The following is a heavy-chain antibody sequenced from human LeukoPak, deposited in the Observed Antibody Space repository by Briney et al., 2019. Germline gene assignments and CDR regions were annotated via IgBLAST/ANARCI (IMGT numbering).Heavy chain of an antibody. CDR2: ISSSSSYI. D-gene: IGHD6-19*01. J-gene: IGHJ1*01. CDR3: ARDLIEGAGTKKRDFQH. Sequence: GGSLRLSCAASGFTFSSYSMNWVRQAPGKGLEWVSSISSSSSYIYYADSVKGRFTISRDNAKNSLYLQMNSLRAEDTAVYYCARDLIEGAGTKKRDFQHGARAPLVTVS. V-gene: IGHV3-21*01. CDR1: GFTFSSYS.